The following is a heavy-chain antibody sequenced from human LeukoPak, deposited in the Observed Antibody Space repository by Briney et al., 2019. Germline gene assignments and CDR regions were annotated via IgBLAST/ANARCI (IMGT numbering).Heavy chain of an antibody. J-gene: IGHJ4*02. D-gene: IGHD6-13*01. Sequence: PGRSLRLSCAASGFTFSTYGMHWVRQAPGKGLEWVAGISYDGNNKYYGDSVKGRFTISRDNSENTLYLQMNSLRAEDTAVYYCAKPLPGIQAAAPDYWGQGTLVTVSS. CDR2: ISYDGNNK. CDR1: GFTFSTYG. CDR3: AKPLPGIQAAAPDY. V-gene: IGHV3-30*18.